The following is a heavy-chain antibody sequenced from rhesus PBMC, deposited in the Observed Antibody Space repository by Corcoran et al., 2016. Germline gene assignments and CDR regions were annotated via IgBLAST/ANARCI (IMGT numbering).Heavy chain of an antibody. Sequence: QLQLQESGPGLVKPSETLSLTCAVSGGSISSNWWSWIRQPPGMRLEWIGRISGSDGYTTYKPSLKSRVTISTDTSKNQLSLKLISVTAADTAVYYCARAPTSGGGYWGQGVLVTVS. CDR1: GGSISSNW. V-gene: IGHV4-173*01. CDR2: ISGSDGYT. D-gene: IGHD1-44*01. J-gene: IGHJ4*01. CDR3: ARAPTSGGGY.